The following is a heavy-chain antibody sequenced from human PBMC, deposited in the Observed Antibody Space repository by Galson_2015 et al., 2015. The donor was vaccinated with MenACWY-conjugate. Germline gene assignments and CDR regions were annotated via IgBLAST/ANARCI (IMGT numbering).Heavy chain of an antibody. CDR2: INGAGSRA. D-gene: IGHD3-10*01. V-gene: IGHV3-74*03. J-gene: IGHJ4*02. CDR1: GFTFSSYC. Sequence: SLRLSCAASGFTFSSYCMHWVRQPPGKGLVWVSRINGAGSRAEYADSVEGRFTISRDNAKNTLFLQMNSLRVEDTGVYYCARIWFGEVLEVDGWGQGTLVTVSS. CDR3: ARIWFGEVLEVDG.